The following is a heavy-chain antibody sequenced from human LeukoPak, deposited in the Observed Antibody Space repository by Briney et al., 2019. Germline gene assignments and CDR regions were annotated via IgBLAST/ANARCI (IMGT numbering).Heavy chain of an antibody. V-gene: IGHV3-15*01. CDR2: IKSKTDGGTT. CDR3: TVSGYSSSWYAFGY. J-gene: IGHJ4*02. CDR1: GFTFSNAW. D-gene: IGHD6-13*01. Sequence: PGGSLGLSCAASGFTFSNAWMSWVRQAPGKGLEWVGRIKSKTDGGTTDYAASVKGRFTISRDDSKNTLYLQMNSLKTEDTAVYYCTVSGYSSSWYAFGYWGQGTLVTVSS.